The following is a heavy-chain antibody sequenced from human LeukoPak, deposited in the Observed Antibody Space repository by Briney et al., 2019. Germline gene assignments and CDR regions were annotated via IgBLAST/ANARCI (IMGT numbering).Heavy chain of an antibody. CDR2: IIPIFGTA. D-gene: IGHD3-10*01. J-gene: IGHJ4*02. CDR3: ARDGSGSDCFDY. CDR1: GGTFSSYA. V-gene: IGHV1-69*05. Sequence: SVKDSCKASGGTFSSYAISWVRQAPGQGLEWMGGIIPIFGTANYAQKFQGRVTITTDESTSTAYMELSSLRSEDTAVYYCARDGSGSDCFDYWGQGTLVTVSS.